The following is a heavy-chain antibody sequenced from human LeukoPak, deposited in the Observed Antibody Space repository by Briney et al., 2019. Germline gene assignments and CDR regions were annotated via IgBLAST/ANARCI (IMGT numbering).Heavy chain of an antibody. V-gene: IGHV4-59*01. CDR2: IYYSGST. J-gene: IGHJ4*02. D-gene: IGHD3-3*01. Sequence: PSETLSLTCTVSGGSISSYYWSWIRQPPVKGLEWIGYIYYSGSTNYNPSLKSRVTISVDTSKNQFSLKLSSVTAADTAVYYCARSITIFGVVIREYYFDYWGQGTLVTVSS. CDR3: ARSITIFGVVIREYYFDY. CDR1: GGSISSYY.